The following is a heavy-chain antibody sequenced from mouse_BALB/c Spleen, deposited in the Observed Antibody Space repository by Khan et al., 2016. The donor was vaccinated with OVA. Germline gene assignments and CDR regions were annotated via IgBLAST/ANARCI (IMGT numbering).Heavy chain of an antibody. CDR3: IRLAYYYVGEGIEY. Sequence: EVQLVESGGDLVKPGGSLKLSCAASGFTFSTYGMPWVRQTPDKRLEWVATVSTGGSYTYYPDSVKGRFTISRDNAKNTLYLQMSGLKSEDTAFFYVIRLAYYYVGEGIEYWGQGTLVTVSA. V-gene: IGHV5-6*01. CDR2: VSTGGSYT. CDR1: GFTFSTYG. D-gene: IGHD1-1*01. J-gene: IGHJ3*01.